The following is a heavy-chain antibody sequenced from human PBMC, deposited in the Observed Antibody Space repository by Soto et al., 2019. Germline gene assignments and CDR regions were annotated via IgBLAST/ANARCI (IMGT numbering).Heavy chain of an antibody. J-gene: IGHJ6*02. CDR2: IIPIFGTA. Sequence: SVKVSCKASGGTFSSYAISWVRQAPGQGLEWIGGIIPIFGTANYAQKFQGRVTITADESTSTAYIELSSLRSEDTAVYYCARVVGEVQNGMDVWGQGTTVTVSS. CDR3: ARVVGEVQNGMDV. CDR1: GGTFSSYA. V-gene: IGHV1-69*13. D-gene: IGHD1-26*01.